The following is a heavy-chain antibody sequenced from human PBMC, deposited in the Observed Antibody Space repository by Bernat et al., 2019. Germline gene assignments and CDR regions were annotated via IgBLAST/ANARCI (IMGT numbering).Heavy chain of an antibody. Sequence: QVQLVESGGGVVQPGRSLRLSCAASGFTFSSYAMHWVRQAPGKGLEWVAVISYDGSNKYYADSVKGRFTISRDNSKNTLYLQMNSLRAEDTAVYYCARQSSSWYEAFDIWGQGTMVTVSS. CDR1: GFTFSSYA. J-gene: IGHJ3*02. V-gene: IGHV3-30-3*01. D-gene: IGHD6-13*01. CDR3: ARQSSSWYEAFDI. CDR2: ISYDGSNK.